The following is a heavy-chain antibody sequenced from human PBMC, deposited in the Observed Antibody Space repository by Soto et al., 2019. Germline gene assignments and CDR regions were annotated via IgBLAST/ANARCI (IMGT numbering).Heavy chain of an antibody. J-gene: IGHJ6*02. D-gene: IGHD6-25*01. CDR2: INPSSGGT. Sequence: ASVKVSCKTSGYTFIVYYIYWVRQAPGQGLEYMGWINPSSGGTIYAQKFQGLVTMTRDTPISTVYMELSRLRSDDTAVYYCAKAAAAGYYYGMDVWGQGTTVTVSS. CDR3: AKAAAAGYYYGMDV. CDR1: GYTFIVYY. V-gene: IGHV1-2*04.